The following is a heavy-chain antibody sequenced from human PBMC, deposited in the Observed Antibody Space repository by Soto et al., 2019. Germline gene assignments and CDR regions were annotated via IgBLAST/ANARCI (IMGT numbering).Heavy chain of an antibody. CDR3: ARAIAAAGLFDY. Sequence: SGPTLVNPTQTLTLTCTFSGFSLSTSGMRVSWIRQPPGKALEWLARIDWDDDKFYSTSLKTRLTISKDTSKNQVVLTMTNMDPVDTATYYCARAIAAAGLFDYWGQGTLVTVSS. D-gene: IGHD6-13*01. CDR2: IDWDDDK. V-gene: IGHV2-70*04. CDR1: GFSLSTSGMR. J-gene: IGHJ4*02.